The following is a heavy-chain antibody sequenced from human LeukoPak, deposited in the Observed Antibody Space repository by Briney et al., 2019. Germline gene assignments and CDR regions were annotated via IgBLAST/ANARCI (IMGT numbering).Heavy chain of an antibody. CDR3: AKDGIGGIYYDSSGYFDN. CDR1: GFTFTNYA. Sequence: PGGSLRLSCAASGFTFTNYAMSWVRQAPGKGLEWVSAISGSGGSTYYADPLKGRFTISRDNSKNTLYLQMNSLRAEDTALYYCAKDGIGGIYYDSSGYFDNWGQGTLVTVSS. J-gene: IGHJ4*02. D-gene: IGHD3-22*01. V-gene: IGHV3-23*01. CDR2: ISGSGGST.